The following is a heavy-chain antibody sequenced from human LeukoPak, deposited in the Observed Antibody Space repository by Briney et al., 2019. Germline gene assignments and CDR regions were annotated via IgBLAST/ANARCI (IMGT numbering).Heavy chain of an antibody. J-gene: IGHJ4*02. CDR2: ISAYNGNT. Sequence: ASVKVSCKASGYTFTSYGISWVRQAPGQGLEWMGWISAYNGNTNYAQKLQGRVTMTTDTSTSTAYMELRSLRSDDTAVYYCARDQGVAAAGTITDYWGQGTLVTVSS. CDR1: GYTFTSYG. V-gene: IGHV1-18*01. CDR3: ARDQGVAAAGTITDY. D-gene: IGHD6-13*01.